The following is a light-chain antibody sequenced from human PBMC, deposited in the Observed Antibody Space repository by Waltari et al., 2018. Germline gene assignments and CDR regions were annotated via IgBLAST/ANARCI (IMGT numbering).Light chain of an antibody. V-gene: IGKV1-39*01. CDR2: AAS. Sequence: DIQMTQSPSSLSASVGDRVTITCRASQSINSYLNWYQQKPGKAPNLLLYAASSLQSGVPSRFRGSGSGTDFTLTITNLQPEDFATYCCQQGHSTPYTFGQGTMLDIK. CDR1: QSINSY. CDR3: QQGHSTPYT. J-gene: IGKJ2*01.